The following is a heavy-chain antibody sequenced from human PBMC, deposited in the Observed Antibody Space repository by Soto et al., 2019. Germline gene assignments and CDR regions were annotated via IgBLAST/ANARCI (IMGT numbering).Heavy chain of an antibody. CDR3: ATVRSRWNIDY. CDR2: IYYSGTT. J-gene: IGHJ4*02. D-gene: IGHD6-13*01. CDR1: GGSISSDDHY. Sequence: QVQLQESGPGLVKPSQTLSLTCIVSGGSISSDDHYWSWIRQPPGKGLEWIGYIYYSGTTHSNPSLKSRLFISLDTSKNQFSLQLTSVTAAETAVYHCATVRSRWNIDYWGQGTLVTVSS. V-gene: IGHV4-30-4*01.